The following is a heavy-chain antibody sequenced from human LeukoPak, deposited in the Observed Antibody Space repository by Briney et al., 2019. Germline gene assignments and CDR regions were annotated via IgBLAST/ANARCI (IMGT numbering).Heavy chain of an antibody. Sequence: ASVKVSCKASGYTFTSYYMHWVRQAPGQGLEWMGIINPSGGSTSYAQKFQGRVTMTRDTSTSTVYMELSSLRSEDTAVYYCARDRSRRFRQIDHYYYGMDVWGQGTTVTVSS. D-gene: IGHD3-3*01. J-gene: IGHJ6*02. CDR2: INPSGGST. CDR1: GYTFTSYY. CDR3: ARDRSRRFRQIDHYYYGMDV. V-gene: IGHV1-46*01.